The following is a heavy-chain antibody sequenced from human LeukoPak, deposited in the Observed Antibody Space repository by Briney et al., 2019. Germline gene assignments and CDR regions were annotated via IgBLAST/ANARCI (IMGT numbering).Heavy chain of an antibody. Sequence: GGSVKVSCQASGYTFTSYGISWVRQAPGQGLEWMGWISAYNDNTNYAQKLQGRVTMTTDTSTSTAYMELRSLRSDDTAVYYCARDLGQDCSGGSCYYHYYYGTDVWGQGTTVTVSS. CDR3: ARDLGQDCSGGSCYYHYYYGTDV. V-gene: IGHV1-18*01. CDR2: ISAYNDNT. J-gene: IGHJ6*02. D-gene: IGHD2-15*01. CDR1: GYTFTSYG.